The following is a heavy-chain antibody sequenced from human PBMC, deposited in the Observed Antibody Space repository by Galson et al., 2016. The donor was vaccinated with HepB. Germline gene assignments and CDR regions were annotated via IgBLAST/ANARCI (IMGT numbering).Heavy chain of an antibody. J-gene: IGHJ4*03. D-gene: IGHD3-16*01. CDR1: GFSLNNYA. Sequence: SLRLSCAASGFSLNNYAMHWVRQPPGKGLEWVTLISYDGNDKYYTDSVKGRFAISKDISKMTVYLEMNTLRPEDTAVYYCARAGRGSFFDYWGQGTMVTV. V-gene: IGHV3-30*03. CDR2: ISYDGNDK. CDR3: ARAGRGSFFDY.